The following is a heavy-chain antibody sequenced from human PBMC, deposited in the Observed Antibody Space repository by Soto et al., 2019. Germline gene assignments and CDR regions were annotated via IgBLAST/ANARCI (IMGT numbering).Heavy chain of an antibody. V-gene: IGHV1-18*01. D-gene: IGHD3-10*01. Sequence: QVQLGQSGAEVKKPGASVKVSCKASGYTFTSYGISCVRQAPGQGLEWMGWISAYNGNTNYAQKLQGRVTMTTDLATSPAYMELRSLRSDDTAVYYSAREYYYGSGPWYWGQGNLVTVSS. J-gene: IGHJ4*02. CDR1: GYTFTSYG. CDR2: ISAYNGNT. CDR3: AREYYYGSGPWY.